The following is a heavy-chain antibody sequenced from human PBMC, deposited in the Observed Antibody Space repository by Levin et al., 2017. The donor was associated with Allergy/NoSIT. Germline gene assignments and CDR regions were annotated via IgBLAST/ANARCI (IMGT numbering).Heavy chain of an antibody. J-gene: IGHJ4*02. D-gene: IGHD3-22*01. CDR1: GDSVSTSSYY. CDR3: ARSHDGSGYFN. CDR2: ISHSGST. V-gene: IGHV4-61*01. Sequence: SETLSLTCTVSGDSVSTSSYYWSWIRQPPGKGLEWIGYISHSGSTNYNPSLKSRVTISVDTSKNQFSLKLSSVTAADTAVYYCARSHDGSGYFNWGQGTLVTVSS.